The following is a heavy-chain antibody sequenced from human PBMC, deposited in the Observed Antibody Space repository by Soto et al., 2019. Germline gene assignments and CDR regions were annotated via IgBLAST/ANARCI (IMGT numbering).Heavy chain of an antibody. CDR2: IYYSGST. J-gene: IGHJ4*02. Sequence: SETLSLTCTVSGGSISSYYWSWIRQPPGKGLEWIGYIYYSGSTNYNPSPKSRVTISVDTSKNQFSLKLSSVTAADTAVYYCAGLDWLLVHWGQGTLVTVSS. D-gene: IGHD3-9*01. CDR1: GGSISSYY. V-gene: IGHV4-59*01. CDR3: AGLDWLLVH.